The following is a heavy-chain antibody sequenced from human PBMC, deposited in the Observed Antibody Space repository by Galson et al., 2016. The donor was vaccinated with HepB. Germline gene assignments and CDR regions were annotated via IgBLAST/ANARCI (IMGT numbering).Heavy chain of an antibody. CDR3: AKDATIFGMAAFDF. J-gene: IGHJ4*02. D-gene: IGHD3-3*01. CDR2: ISGGGSST. Sequence: SLRLSCAASGFTFSSYAMNWVRQAPGKGLEWVSGISGGGSSTYYADSVKGRFTISRDNSKNTLYLQMNSLRAEEKAVYYCAKDATIFGMAAFDFWGQGTLVTVSS. CDR1: GFTFSSYA. V-gene: IGHV3-23*01.